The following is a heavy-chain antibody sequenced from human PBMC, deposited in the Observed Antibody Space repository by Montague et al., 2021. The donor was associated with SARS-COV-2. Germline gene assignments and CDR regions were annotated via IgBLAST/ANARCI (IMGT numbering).Heavy chain of an antibody. Sequence: SLRLSCAASGFTFSSYGMHWVRQAPGKGLEWVAVIWYDGSNKYYADSVKGRFTISRDNSKNTLYLQMNSLRAEDTAVYYCARAILKTYYDILTGYYKTPYGMDVWGQGTTVTVSS. CDR2: IWYDGSNK. D-gene: IGHD3-9*01. CDR1: GFTFSSYG. J-gene: IGHJ6*02. V-gene: IGHV3-33*01. CDR3: ARAILKTYYDILTGYYKTPYGMDV.